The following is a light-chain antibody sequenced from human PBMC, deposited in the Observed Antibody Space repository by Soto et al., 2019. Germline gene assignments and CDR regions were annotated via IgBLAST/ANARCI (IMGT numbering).Light chain of an antibody. CDR3: QYYQYLPA. J-gene: IGKJ3*01. V-gene: IGKV1-5*01. CDR1: QGIGRW. Sequence: DVQMTQSPASLSASVGDRVTITCRASQGIGRWVAWYQQKPGRAPKLLIFDASSLEDGLPSTCSGSGSGTEFSLTTSSLHPDDFATYYCQYYQYLPAFGPGTKVDVK. CDR2: DAS.